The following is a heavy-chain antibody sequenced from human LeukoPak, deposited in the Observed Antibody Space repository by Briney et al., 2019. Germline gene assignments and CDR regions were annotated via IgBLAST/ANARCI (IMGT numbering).Heavy chain of an antibody. J-gene: IGHJ4*02. D-gene: IGHD3-10*02. CDR1: GFSFSTYA. Sequence: GGSLSLSCAASGFSFSTYAMNWVRQAPGKGLEWVSAISGSGGSTYYADSVKGRFTISRDNSKNTLFLQMNSLRGEDTAIYYCAKGRPPYNVVPADYWGQGTLVTVSS. CDR2: ISGSGGST. V-gene: IGHV3-23*01. CDR3: AKGRPPYNVVPADY.